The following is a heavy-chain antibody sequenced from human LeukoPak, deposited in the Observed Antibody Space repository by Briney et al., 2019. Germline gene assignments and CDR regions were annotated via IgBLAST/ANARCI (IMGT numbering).Heavy chain of an antibody. V-gene: IGHV5-51*01. CDR3: ARSCRDGYRDFDY. J-gene: IGHJ4*02. CDR1: GYSFTSYW. D-gene: IGHD5-24*01. CDR2: IYPGDSDS. Sequence: GESLKISCKGSGYSFTSYWIGWVRPMSGKGLEWMGIIYPGDSDSRYSPSFQGQVTISADKSISTAYLQWSSLKASDTAMYYCARSCRDGYRDFDYWGQGTLVTVSS.